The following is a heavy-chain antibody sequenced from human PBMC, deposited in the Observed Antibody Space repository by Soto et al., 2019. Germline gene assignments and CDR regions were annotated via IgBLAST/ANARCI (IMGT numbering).Heavy chain of an antibody. D-gene: IGHD6-13*01. J-gene: IGHJ6*02. CDR3: ARAYSSSWYVDYYYGMDV. Sequence: GGSLRLSCAASGFTFSSYSMNWVRQAPGKGLEWVSSISSSSSYIYYADSVKGRFTISRDNAKNSLYLQMNSLRAEDTAVYYCARAYSSSWYVDYYYGMDVWGQGTTVTVS. CDR1: GFTFSSYS. CDR2: ISSSSSYI. V-gene: IGHV3-21*01.